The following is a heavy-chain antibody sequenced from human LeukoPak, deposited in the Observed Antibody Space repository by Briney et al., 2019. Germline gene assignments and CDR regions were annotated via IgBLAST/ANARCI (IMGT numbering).Heavy chain of an antibody. V-gene: IGHV3-23*01. Sequence: GGSLRLSCAASGFTFNTYAISWVRQAPGKGLEWVSSITDGDDTTYYADSVKGRITISTDNSKNTVYLQMNSLRAEDTAVYYCAKSTVTYHFDYWGQGTLVTVSS. CDR2: ITDGDDTT. CDR3: AKSTVTYHFDY. D-gene: IGHD4-17*01. CDR1: GFTFNTYA. J-gene: IGHJ4*02.